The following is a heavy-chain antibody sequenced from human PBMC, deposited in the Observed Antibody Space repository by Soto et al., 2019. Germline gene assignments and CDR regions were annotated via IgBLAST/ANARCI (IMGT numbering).Heavy chain of an antibody. D-gene: IGHD3-9*01. CDR3: AKADRPYYEILTGPDY. V-gene: IGHV3-23*01. CDR1: GFTFSIYA. Sequence: GSLRLSCAASGFTFSIYAMCWVRQAPGKGLEWVSALGGTGGRAYYADSVKGRFTVSRDNSRNTLFLQMNSLRVEDTAIYYCAKADRPYYEILTGPDYWGQGTLVTVSS. CDR2: LGGTGGRA. J-gene: IGHJ4*02.